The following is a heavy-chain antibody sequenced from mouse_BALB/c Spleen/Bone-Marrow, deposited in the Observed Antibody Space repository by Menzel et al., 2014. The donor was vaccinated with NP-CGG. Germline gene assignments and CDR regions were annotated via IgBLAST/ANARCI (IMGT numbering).Heavy chain of an antibody. J-gene: IGHJ2*01. CDR2: ILPGSGST. CDR3: AREDYYGSSYGDY. Sequence: QVTLKESGAELMKPGASVKIPCKATGYTFSSYWIEWVKQRPGHGLEWIGEILPGSGSTNYNEKFKGKATFTADTSSNTAYMQLSSLTSEDSAVYYCAREDYYGSSYGDYWGQGTTLTVSS. CDR1: GYTFSSYW. V-gene: IGHV1-9*01. D-gene: IGHD1-1*01.